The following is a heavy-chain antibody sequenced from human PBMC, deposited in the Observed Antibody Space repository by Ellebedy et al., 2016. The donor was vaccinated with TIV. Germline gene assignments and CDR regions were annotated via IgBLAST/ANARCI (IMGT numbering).Heavy chain of an antibody. CDR1: GGSFSDYY. Sequence: SETLSLTXAVYGGSFSDYYWSWIRQHPGKGLEWIGYIYYSGSTYYNPSLKSRVTISVDTSKNQFSLKLSSVTAADTAVYYCARVGELYGMDVWGQGTTVTVSS. V-gene: IGHV4-31*11. J-gene: IGHJ6*02. CDR3: ARVGELYGMDV. CDR2: IYYSGST. D-gene: IGHD3-10*01.